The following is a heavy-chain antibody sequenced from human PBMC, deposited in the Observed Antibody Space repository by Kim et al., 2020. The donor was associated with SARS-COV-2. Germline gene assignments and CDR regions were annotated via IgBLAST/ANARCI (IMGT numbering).Heavy chain of an antibody. CDR2: ISYDGSNK. Sequence: GGSLRLSCAGSGFTFSSYAMHWVRQAPGKGLEWVSAISYDGSNKYYADSVKGRFTISRDNSKNTLYLQMNSLRAEDTAVYYCARVEMRNWNLNWGQGTLVTVSS. CDR1: GFTFSSYA. V-gene: IGHV3-30-3*01. J-gene: IGHJ4*02. CDR3: ARVEMRNWNLN. D-gene: IGHD1-7*01.